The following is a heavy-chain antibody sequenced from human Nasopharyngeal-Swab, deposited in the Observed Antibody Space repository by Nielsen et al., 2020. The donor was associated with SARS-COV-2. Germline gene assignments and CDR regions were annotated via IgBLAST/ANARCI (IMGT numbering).Heavy chain of an antibody. D-gene: IGHD1-1*01. CDR2: INNDGSST. CDR3: ATTRGLGPGGWFES. CDR1: GFTFSSYW. V-gene: IGHV3-74*01. J-gene: IGHJ5*01. Sequence: GESLKISCAASGFTFSSYWMHWVRQVPGKGLVWVSRINNDGSSTYYADSVKGRFTISRDNAKNTLYLQMNSLRAEDTAVYYCATTRGLGPGGWFESWGQGTLVTVSS.